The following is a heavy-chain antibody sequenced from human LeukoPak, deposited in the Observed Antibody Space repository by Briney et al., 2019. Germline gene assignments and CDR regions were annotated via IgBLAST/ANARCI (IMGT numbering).Heavy chain of an antibody. Sequence: GGSLRLSCAASGFTVSSNYMSWVRQAPGKGLEWVSYISSSSSTIYYADSVKGRFTISRDNAKNSLYLQMNSLRAEDTAVYYCARGDFITGTEGDWFDPWGQGTLVTVSS. J-gene: IGHJ5*02. CDR1: GFTVSSNY. D-gene: IGHD1-20*01. V-gene: IGHV3-48*01. CDR3: ARGDFITGTEGDWFDP. CDR2: ISSSSSTI.